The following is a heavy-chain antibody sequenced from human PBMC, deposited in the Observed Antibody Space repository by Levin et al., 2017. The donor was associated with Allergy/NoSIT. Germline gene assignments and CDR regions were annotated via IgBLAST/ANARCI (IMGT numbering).Heavy chain of an antibody. J-gene: IGHJ4*02. D-gene: IGHD2-2*01. CDR2: INPNSGGT. CDR1: GYTFTGYY. V-gene: IGHV1-2*06. CDR3: ARGIGYCSSTSCYGAY. Sequence: GESLKISCKASGYTFTGYYMHWVRQAPGQGLEWMGRINPNSGGTNYAQKFQGRVTMTRDTSISTAYMELSRLRSDDTAVYYCARGIGYCSSTSCYGAYWGQGTLVTVSS.